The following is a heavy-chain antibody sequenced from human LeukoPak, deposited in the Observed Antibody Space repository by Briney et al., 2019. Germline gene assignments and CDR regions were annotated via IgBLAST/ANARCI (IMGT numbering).Heavy chain of an antibody. CDR2: IRQDGSEK. Sequence: GGSLRLSCAASGFTFSNYWMSWVRQAPGKGLEWVANIRQDGSEKYYVDSMRGRFTISRDNAKNSLYLQMSSLRAENTAVYYCARSTAGLDYWGQGTLVTVSS. V-gene: IGHV3-7*01. CDR1: GFTFSNYW. J-gene: IGHJ4*02. D-gene: IGHD1-1*01. CDR3: ARSTAGLDY.